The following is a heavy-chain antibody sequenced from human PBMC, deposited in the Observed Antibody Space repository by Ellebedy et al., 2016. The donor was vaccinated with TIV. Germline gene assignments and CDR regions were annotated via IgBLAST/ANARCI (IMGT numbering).Heavy chain of an antibody. D-gene: IGHD3-16*01. V-gene: IGHV4-59*01. J-gene: IGHJ3*02. CDR2: ISNRGST. CDR1: GGSISTFY. Sequence: MPSETLSLTCTVSGGSISTFYWSWIRQPPGKGLEWIGYISNRGSTKHNTSLKSGVTMSVDTSKNQFSLKLTSVTAADTAVYFCARYDHEGLDAFDIWGHGTMVTVSS. CDR3: ARYDHEGLDAFDI.